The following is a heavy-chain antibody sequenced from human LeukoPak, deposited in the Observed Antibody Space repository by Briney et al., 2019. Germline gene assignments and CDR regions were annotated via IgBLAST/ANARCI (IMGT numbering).Heavy chain of an antibody. CDR2: YCWYRCSI. CDR1: GFPLYEYA. V-gene: IGHV3-9*01. J-gene: IGHJ3*02. Sequence: GGSLTLSCAASGFPLYEYAMLGPREAREGGRVGFSDYCWYRCSIGYAVSVEGRFTISRDHAKNSLYVQMNSVRAEDTALYYCGKGRGRWRGAFDIWGQGTMVTVSS. D-gene: IGHD3-10*01. CDR3: GKGRGRWRGAFDI.